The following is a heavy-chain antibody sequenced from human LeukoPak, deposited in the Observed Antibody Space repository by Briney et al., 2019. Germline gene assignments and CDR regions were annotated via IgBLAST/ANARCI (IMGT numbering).Heavy chain of an antibody. CDR2: ISGSGGST. Sequence: GGSLRLSCAAPGFTFSSYAMSWVRQAPGKGLGWVSAISGSGGSTYYADSVKGRFTISRDNSKNTLYLQMNSLRAEDTAVYYCAKDTTEGGNLLFDYWGQGTLVTVSS. CDR1: GFTFSSYA. V-gene: IGHV3-23*01. CDR3: AKDTTEGGNLLFDY. D-gene: IGHD4-23*01. J-gene: IGHJ4*02.